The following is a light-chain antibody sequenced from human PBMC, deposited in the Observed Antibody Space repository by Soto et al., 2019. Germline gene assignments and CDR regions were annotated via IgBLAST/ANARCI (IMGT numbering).Light chain of an antibody. J-gene: IGKJ1*01. CDR1: QSIGSC. CDR2: GAS. CDR3: QQYSSWPET. Sequence: DIQMTQSPSTLSVSLGERVTLTCRASQSIGSCLAWYQQKPGKAPRLLIYGASTLESGVPYRFSGSGSGTEFTLTISRLQPEDFAAYYCQQYSSWPETFGQGTKVDIK. V-gene: IGKV1-5*01.